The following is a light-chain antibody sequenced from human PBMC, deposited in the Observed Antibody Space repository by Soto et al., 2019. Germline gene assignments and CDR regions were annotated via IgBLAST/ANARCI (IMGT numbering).Light chain of an antibody. V-gene: IGLV2-18*01. CDR3: GLFKSRATWV. CDR1: SSDVGDYEH. CDR2: DVI. J-gene: IGLJ3*02. Sequence: QSALTQPPSVSGSPGQSVTISCTITSSDVGDYEHVSWYQLAPGTAPKLLISDVINRPSGVPDRFSGSKSGNTPSLTISGLQNDEEPDSSRGLFKSRATWVFGGRTKVTV.